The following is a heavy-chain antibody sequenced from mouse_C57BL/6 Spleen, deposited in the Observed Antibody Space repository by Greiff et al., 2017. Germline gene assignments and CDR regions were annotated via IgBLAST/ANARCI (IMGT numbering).Heavy chain of an antibody. D-gene: IGHD2-2*01. CDR3: SYYYGNDGWFAY. CDR2: IYPGSGGT. J-gene: IGHJ3*01. Sequence: QVQLQQSGAELVKPGASVKLSCKASGYTFTSYWMHWVKQRPGHGLEWIGKIYPGSGGTNYNEKFKGKATLTADKSSSTAYMQLSSLTSEDSANYYGSYYYGNDGWFAYWGQGTLVTVSA. CDR1: GYTFTSYW. V-gene: IGHV1-77*01.